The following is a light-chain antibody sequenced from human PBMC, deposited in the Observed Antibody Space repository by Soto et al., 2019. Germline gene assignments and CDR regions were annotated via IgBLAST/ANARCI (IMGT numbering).Light chain of an antibody. CDR2: SAS. V-gene: IGKV1-5*03. J-gene: IGKJ1*01. CDR3: QQYNVYSGP. Sequence: DIKVRQCAATGYRVVGGRGTITCRASQSISTWLAWYQQKPGKAPKLLIYSASDLESGVPSRFSGSGFGTEFTLTISSLQPDDFATYSCQQYNVYSGPFGQGTKVDIK. CDR1: QSISTW.